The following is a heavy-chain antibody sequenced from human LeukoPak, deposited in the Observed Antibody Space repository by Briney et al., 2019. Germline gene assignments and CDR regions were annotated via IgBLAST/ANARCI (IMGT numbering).Heavy chain of an antibody. V-gene: IGHV4-59*12. J-gene: IGHJ4*02. D-gene: IGHD5-12*01. Sequence: SETLSLTCTVSGGSISSYYWSWIRQPPGKGLEWIGYIYYSGSTNYNPSLKSRVTISVDTSKNQFSLKLSSVTAADTAVYYCARRKSGYDNEFDYWGQGTLVTVSS. CDR3: ARRKSGYDNEFDY. CDR2: IYYSGST. CDR1: GGSISSYY.